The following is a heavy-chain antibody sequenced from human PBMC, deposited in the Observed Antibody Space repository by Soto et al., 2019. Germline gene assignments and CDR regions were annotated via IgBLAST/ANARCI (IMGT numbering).Heavy chain of an antibody. D-gene: IGHD6-19*01. J-gene: IGHJ4*02. CDR3: ASSGGWDFDY. V-gene: IGHV4-39*01. CDR2: IYSGST. CDR1: GGSISSSSYY. Sequence: QLQLQESGPGLVKPSETLSLTCTVSGGSISSSSYYWGWIRQPPGTGLEWIGSIYSGSTYYNPSLKSRVNISVDTSKNQLTLKLSSVTAADTAVYYCASSGGWDFDYWGQGTLVTVSS.